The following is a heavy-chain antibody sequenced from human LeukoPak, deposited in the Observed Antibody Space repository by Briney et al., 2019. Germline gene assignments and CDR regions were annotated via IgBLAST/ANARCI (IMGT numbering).Heavy chain of an antibody. J-gene: IGHJ4*02. CDR2: IYYSGST. Sequence: PSETLSLTCTVSGGSISSHFWNWIRQPPGKGLEWIGYIYYSGSTNYNPSLKSRVILSVDTSKNQFSLKLNSMTAADTGIYYCARDGRAGSLFAYWGQGTLVTVSS. V-gene: IGHV4-59*11. D-gene: IGHD6-19*01. CDR3: ARDGRAGSLFAY. CDR1: GGSISSHF.